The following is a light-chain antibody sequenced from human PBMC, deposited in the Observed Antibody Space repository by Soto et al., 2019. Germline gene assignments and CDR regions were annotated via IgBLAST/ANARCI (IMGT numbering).Light chain of an antibody. V-gene: IGKV3-20*01. CDR2: GAS. J-gene: IGKJ3*01. CDR3: QHYGGSPSFT. Sequence: EIVLTQSPGTLSLSPGERATLSCRACQSVSSSYLGWYQQKPGQAPRLLIYGASGRATGIPDRFSGSGSGTDFTLTISRLEPEDFAVYYCQHYGGSPSFTFGPGTKVDIK. CDR1: QSVSSSY.